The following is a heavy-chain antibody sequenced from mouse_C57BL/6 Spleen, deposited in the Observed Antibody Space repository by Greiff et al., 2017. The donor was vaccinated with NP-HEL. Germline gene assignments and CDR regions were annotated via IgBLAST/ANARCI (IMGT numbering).Heavy chain of an antibody. V-gene: IGHV10-3*01. CDR3: VREEVYDSWFAY. J-gene: IGHJ3*01. Sequence: EVQLVESGGGLVQPKGSLKLSCAASGFTFNTYAMHWVRQAPGKGLEWVARIRSKSSNYATYYADSVKDRFTISRDDSQSMLYLQMNNVRTEKTAMYYCVREEVYDSWFAYCGQGTLVTVSA. D-gene: IGHD2-12*01. CDR2: IRSKSSNYAT. CDR1: GFTFNTYA.